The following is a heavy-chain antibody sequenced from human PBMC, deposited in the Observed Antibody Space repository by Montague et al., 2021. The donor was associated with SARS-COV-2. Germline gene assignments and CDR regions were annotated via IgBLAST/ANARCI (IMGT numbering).Heavy chain of an antibody. CDR3: ARDRDWDDWCGMDV. Sequence: LRLSCSASGFIFSSYEMNWVRQAPGKGLEWISYISSSGGGSTKHYTDSVKGRFTISRDNAKNSLYLQMNSLRVEDTAIYYCARDRDWDDWCGMDVWGQGTTVTVSS. V-gene: IGHV3-48*03. J-gene: IGHJ6*02. CDR2: ISSSGGGSTK. CDR1: GFIFSSYE. D-gene: IGHD2-21*01.